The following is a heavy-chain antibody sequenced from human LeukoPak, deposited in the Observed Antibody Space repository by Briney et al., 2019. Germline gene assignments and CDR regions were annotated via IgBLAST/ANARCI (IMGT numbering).Heavy chain of an antibody. CDR1: GFTFSSYS. Sequence: KPGGSLRLSCAASGFTFSSYSMNWVRQAPGKGLEWVSSISSSSSYIYYADSVKGRFTISRDNAKNSLYLQMNSLRAEDTAVYYCARSRYYYDSSGYYYPSLYYFDYWGQGTLVTVSS. V-gene: IGHV3-21*01. J-gene: IGHJ4*02. CDR2: ISSSSSYI. CDR3: ARSRYYYDSSGYYYPSLYYFDY. D-gene: IGHD3-22*01.